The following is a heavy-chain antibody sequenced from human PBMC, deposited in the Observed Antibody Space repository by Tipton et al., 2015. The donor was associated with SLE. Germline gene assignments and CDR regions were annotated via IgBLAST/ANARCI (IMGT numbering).Heavy chain of an antibody. D-gene: IGHD3-9*01. CDR3: ARLWLGYYYMDV. Sequence: TLSLTCAVYGGSFSGYYWSWIRQPPGKGLEWIGEINHSGSTNYNPSLESRLTTSVDRSRNQFSLKVSSVTAADTAVYYCARLWLGYYYMDVWGKGTTVTVSS. J-gene: IGHJ6*03. V-gene: IGHV4-34*01. CDR1: GGSFSGYY. CDR2: INHSGST.